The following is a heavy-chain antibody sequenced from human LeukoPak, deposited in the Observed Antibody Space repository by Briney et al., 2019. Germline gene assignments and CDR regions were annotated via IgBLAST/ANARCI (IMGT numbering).Heavy chain of an antibody. CDR3: AKNYGGNSKGLLDAFDS. V-gene: IGHV3-23*01. CDR2: ISGSGGST. Sequence: GRSLRLSCAPSAFTFISYAMSWVRQAPGKGLECVSAISGSGGSTYYADPVKGRFTISRDNSKNTLYLQMNTLRAEDTAVYYCAKNYGGNSKGLLDAFDSWGHVTMVTVAS. D-gene: IGHD4-23*01. J-gene: IGHJ3*02. CDR1: AFTFISYA.